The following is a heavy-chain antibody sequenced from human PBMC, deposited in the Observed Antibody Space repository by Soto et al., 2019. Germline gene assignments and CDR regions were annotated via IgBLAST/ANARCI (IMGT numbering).Heavy chain of an antibody. D-gene: IGHD4-17*01. CDR2: IWYDGSKK. Sequence: QDHLVESGGGVVQPGRSLRLSCGASGFTFSSYGMHWVRQAPGKGLEWVAVIWYDGSKKYYADSVKGRFTISRDNSKNTLYLEMNSLRTEDTAVYYCAKDRGALRWSEEHYYFDYWGQGTLVTVSS. CDR1: GFTFSSYG. CDR3: AKDRGALRWSEEHYYFDY. V-gene: IGHV3-30*18. J-gene: IGHJ4*02.